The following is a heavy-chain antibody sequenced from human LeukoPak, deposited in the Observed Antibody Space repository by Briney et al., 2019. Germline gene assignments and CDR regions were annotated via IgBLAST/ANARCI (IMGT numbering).Heavy chain of an antibody. CDR3: ARDGKLYYDSSGYYPSVD. D-gene: IGHD3-22*01. Sequence: SETLSLTCTVSGGSIGGYYWNWIRQAAGEGLEWLGRIYSNGHIDHNASLKSRVAMSVDTSTNLFSLKLNSLTAADTAVYYCARDGKLYYDSSGYYPSVDWGQGTLVTVSS. CDR2: IYSNGHI. J-gene: IGHJ4*02. V-gene: IGHV4-4*07. CDR1: GGSIGGYY.